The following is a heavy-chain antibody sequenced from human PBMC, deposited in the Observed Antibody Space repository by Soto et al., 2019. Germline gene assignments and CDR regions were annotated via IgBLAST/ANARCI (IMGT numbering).Heavy chain of an antibody. CDR2: IYYSGST. CDR3: ARVWGGGNFDF. J-gene: IGHJ4*02. Sequence: QVQLQESGPGLVKPSQTLSLTCTVSGGSISSDGYYWSWIRQHPGKGLGWIGYIYYSGSTYYNPSLKSRLTISVDTSKKFSLKLSSVTAADTAVYYCARVWGGGNFDFWGQGTLVTVSS. D-gene: IGHD2-15*01. CDR1: GGSISSDGYY. V-gene: IGHV4-31*03.